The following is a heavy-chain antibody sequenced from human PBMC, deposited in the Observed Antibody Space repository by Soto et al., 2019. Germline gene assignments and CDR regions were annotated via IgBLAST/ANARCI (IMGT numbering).Heavy chain of an antibody. J-gene: IGHJ5*02. V-gene: IGHV1-46*01. D-gene: IGHD6-19*01. CDR3: ARDRGAVAGTSWFDP. CDR1: GYTFTSYY. Sequence: QVQLVQSGAEVKKPGASVKVSCKASGYTFTSYYMHWVRQAPGQGLEWMGIINPSGGSTSYAQKFQGRVTMTRDTSSSTVYMELSSLRSEYTAVYYCARDRGAVAGTSWFDPWGQGTLVTVSS. CDR2: INPSGGST.